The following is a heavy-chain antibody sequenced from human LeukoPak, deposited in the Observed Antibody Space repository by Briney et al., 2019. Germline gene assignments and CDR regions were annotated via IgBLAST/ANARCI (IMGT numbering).Heavy chain of an antibody. CDR1: GGPISSSSYY. V-gene: IGHV4-39*07. J-gene: IGHJ4*02. D-gene: IGHD6-6*01. CDR3: ARTEYSSSSEGGPFDY. Sequence: SETLSLTCTVSGGPISSSSYYWGWIRQPPGKGLEWIGSIYYSGSTYYNPSLKSRVTISVDTSKNQFSLKLSSVTAADTAVYYCARTEYSSSSEGGPFDYWGQGTLVTVSS. CDR2: IYYSGST.